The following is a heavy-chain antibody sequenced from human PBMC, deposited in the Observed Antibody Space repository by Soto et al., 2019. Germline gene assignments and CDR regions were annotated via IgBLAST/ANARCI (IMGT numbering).Heavy chain of an antibody. CDR2: IRGSGERV. V-gene: IGHV3-23*01. Sequence: GGSLRLSCAASGFTFSSAAMSWVRQAPGKGLEWVSVIRGSGERVFYADSVEGRVTISRDNSNNMLYLQMNSLRVDDTAVYYCARIIGTVDPFDYWGQGALVTVSS. CDR3: ARIIGTVDPFDY. D-gene: IGHD1-26*01. CDR1: GFTFSSAA. J-gene: IGHJ4*02.